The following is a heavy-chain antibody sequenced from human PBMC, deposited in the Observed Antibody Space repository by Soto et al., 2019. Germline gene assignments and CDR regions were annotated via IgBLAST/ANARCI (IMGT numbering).Heavy chain of an antibody. Sequence: PGGSLRLSCAASGFTFSSYWMSWVRQAPGKGLEWVANIKQDGSEKYYVDSVKGRFTISRDNAKNSLYLQMNSLRAEDTAVYYCARDNELHPLRKIFGVVTPSLYYYYGMDVWGQGTTVTVSS. D-gene: IGHD3-3*01. CDR3: ARDNELHPLRKIFGVVTPSLYYYYGMDV. CDR2: IKQDGSEK. CDR1: GFTFSSYW. V-gene: IGHV3-7*01. J-gene: IGHJ6*02.